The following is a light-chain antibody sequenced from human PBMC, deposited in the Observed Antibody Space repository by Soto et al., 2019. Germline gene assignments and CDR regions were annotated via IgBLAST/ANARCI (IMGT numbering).Light chain of an antibody. CDR1: QTIDSW. V-gene: IGKV1-5*03. CDR3: QQYHIYSGT. Sequence: IQMTQSPSTLYASPVESVKITCRASQTIDSWLAWYQQRPGKPPNLLIYKASTLASGVPSRFSGSGSGTEFTLTINSLQPDDFATYYCQQYHIYSGTFGQGTKVDIK. J-gene: IGKJ1*01. CDR2: KAS.